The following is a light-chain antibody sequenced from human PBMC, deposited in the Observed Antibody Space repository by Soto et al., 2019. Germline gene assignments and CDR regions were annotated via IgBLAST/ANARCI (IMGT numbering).Light chain of an antibody. CDR3: QPYNNWTLT. CDR2: DTS. Sequence: EVVMTQSPTTLSVSPGRGLTPPCMASQGIGDTLARYQHKPGQTPRILIYDTSTRATGVPARFSAIKSGPEFTLTLNRLKSEDVAIYDGQPYNNWTLTFGGGTKVDI. CDR1: QGIGDT. V-gene: IGKV3-15*01. J-gene: IGKJ4*01.